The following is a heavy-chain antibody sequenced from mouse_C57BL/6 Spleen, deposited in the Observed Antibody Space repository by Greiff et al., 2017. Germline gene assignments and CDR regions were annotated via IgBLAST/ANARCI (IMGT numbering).Heavy chain of an antibody. CDR3: TTAKIIYYFSPGFDY. J-gene: IGHJ2*01. V-gene: IGHV6-3*01. CDR2: IRLKSDNYAT. CDR1: GFTFSNYW. Sequence: EVKLEESGGGLVQPGGSMKLSCVASGFTFSNYWMNWVRQSPEKGLEWVAQIRLKSDNYATHYAESVKGRFTISRDDSKSSVYLQMNNLRAEDTGIYYCTTAKIIYYFSPGFDYWGQGTTLTVSS. D-gene: IGHD1-1*01.